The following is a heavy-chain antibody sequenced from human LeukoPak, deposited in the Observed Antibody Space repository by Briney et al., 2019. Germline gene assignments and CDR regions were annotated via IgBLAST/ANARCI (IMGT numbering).Heavy chain of an antibody. D-gene: IGHD3-22*01. V-gene: IGHV3-33*06. CDR3: AKDANYYDSSGYLIPFDY. Sequence: YYADSVKGRFSVSRDNSKNILYLKMDSLRADDSALYYCAKDANYYDSSGYLIPFDYWGQGTLVTVSS. J-gene: IGHJ4*02.